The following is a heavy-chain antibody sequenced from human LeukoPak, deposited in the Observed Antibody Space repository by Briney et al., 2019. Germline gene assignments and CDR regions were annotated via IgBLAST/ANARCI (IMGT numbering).Heavy chain of an antibody. J-gene: IGHJ6*03. CDR2: ISPYNGNA. D-gene: IGHD1-26*01. Sequence: ASVKVTCKTPDYTFTNYGITWVRQAPGQGLEWMGWISPYNGNANYAQNLRGRVTMTTDTSTSTAYMELRSLRSDDTAIYYCARAVLGGAVKQHYYFYMDVWGEGTAVTVSS. CDR1: DYTFTNYG. CDR3: ARAVLGGAVKQHYYFYMDV. V-gene: IGHV1-18*01.